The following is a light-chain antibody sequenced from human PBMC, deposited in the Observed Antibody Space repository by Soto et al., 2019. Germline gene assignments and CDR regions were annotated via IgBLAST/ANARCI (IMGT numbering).Light chain of an antibody. CDR1: QSVSRSF. V-gene: IGKV3-20*01. CDR2: GAS. J-gene: IGKJ1*01. CDR3: QQYDSSPWT. Sequence: IVLTQSPGTLSLSPGERATLSCRASQSVSRSFLAWYQQKPGQDPRLLIYGASSRATGIPDRFSGSGSGTDFTLTISRLEPEDFAVYYWQQYDSSPWTFGQGTKVEIK.